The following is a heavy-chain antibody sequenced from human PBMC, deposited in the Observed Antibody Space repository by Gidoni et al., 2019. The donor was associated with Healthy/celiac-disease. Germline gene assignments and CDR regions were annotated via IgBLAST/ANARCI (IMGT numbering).Heavy chain of an antibody. CDR3: ARERTYSGYDMYYFDY. D-gene: IGHD5-12*01. V-gene: IGHV3-30*04. CDR2: ISYDGSNK. J-gene: IGHJ4*02. CDR1: GFTFSSYA. Sequence: QVQLVESGGGVVQPGRSRRLSCAASGFTFSSYAMHWVRQAPGKGLDWVAVISYDGSNKYYADSVKGRFTISRDNSKNTLYLQMNSLRAEDTAVYYCARERTYSGYDMYYFDYWGQGTLVTVSS.